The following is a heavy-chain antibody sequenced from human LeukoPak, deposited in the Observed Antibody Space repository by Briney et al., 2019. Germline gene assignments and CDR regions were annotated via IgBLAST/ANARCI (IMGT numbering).Heavy chain of an antibody. J-gene: IGHJ5*02. Sequence: ASVKVSCKASGGTFSSYAISWVRQAPGQGLEWMGRINPNSGGTNYAQKFQGRVTMTRDTSISTAYMELSRLRSDDTAVYYCARTIFGVVTHSKGWFDPWGQGTLVTVSS. CDR2: INPNSGGT. D-gene: IGHD3-3*01. CDR3: ARTIFGVVTHSKGWFDP. V-gene: IGHV1-2*02. CDR1: GGTFSSYA.